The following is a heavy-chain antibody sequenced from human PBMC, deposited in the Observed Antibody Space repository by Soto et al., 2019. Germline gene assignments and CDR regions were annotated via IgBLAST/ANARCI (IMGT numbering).Heavy chain of an antibody. Sequence: GAEVKEPGESLRISCDVSGYSFTTYWISWVRQMPGKGLEWMGRIAPSDSSTDYSPSFQGHVTISADNSISTAYLQWTSLEASDTAMYYCASGGSGWYYWGQGTLVTASS. CDR1: GYSFTTYW. CDR3: ASGGSGWYY. D-gene: IGHD6-19*01. J-gene: IGHJ4*02. V-gene: IGHV5-10-1*01. CDR2: IAPSDSST.